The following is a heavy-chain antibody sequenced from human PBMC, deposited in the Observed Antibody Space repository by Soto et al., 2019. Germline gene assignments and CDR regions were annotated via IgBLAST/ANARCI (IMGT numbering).Heavy chain of an antibody. J-gene: IGHJ6*02. CDR2: INPSGGST. D-gene: IGHD3-10*01. V-gene: IGHV1-46*01. CDR1: GYTFTSYY. Sequence: ASVKVSCKASGYTFTSYYMHWVRQAPGQGLEWMGIINPSGGSTSYAQKFQGRVTMTRDTSTSTVYMELSSLRSEDTAVYYCARDLQLVRGVLYYYYGMDVWGQGTTVTVSS. CDR3: ARDLQLVRGVLYYYYGMDV.